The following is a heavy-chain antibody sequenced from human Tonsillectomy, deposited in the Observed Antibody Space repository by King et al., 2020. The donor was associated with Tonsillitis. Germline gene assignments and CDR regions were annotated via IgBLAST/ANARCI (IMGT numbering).Heavy chain of an antibody. CDR1: GDSISSSSYY. CDR2: SYYSGST. D-gene: IGHD4-23*01. Sequence: QLQESGPGLVKPSETLSLTCTVSGDSISSSSYYWGWIRQPQGEGLGGIGKSYYSGSTYYTPSLKSRVIISVDTSKNQFSRRLTLVTAADTAVYYCARRLKVYGGSYNWFDPWGQGTLVTVSS. CDR3: ARRLKVYGGSYNWFDP. J-gene: IGHJ5*02. V-gene: IGHV4-39*01.